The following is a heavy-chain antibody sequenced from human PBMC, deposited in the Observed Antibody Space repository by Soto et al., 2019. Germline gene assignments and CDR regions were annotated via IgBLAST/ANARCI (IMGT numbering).Heavy chain of an antibody. CDR1: GGSISSYY. Sequence: SETLSLTCTVSGGSISSYYWSWIRQPAGKGLEWIGRIYTSGSTNYNPSLKSRVTMSVDTSKNQFSLKLSSVTAADTAVYYCARDNSSSWYTYYYGMDVWGQGTTVTVSS. CDR2: IYTSGST. D-gene: IGHD6-13*01. CDR3: ARDNSSSWYTYYYGMDV. J-gene: IGHJ6*02. V-gene: IGHV4-4*07.